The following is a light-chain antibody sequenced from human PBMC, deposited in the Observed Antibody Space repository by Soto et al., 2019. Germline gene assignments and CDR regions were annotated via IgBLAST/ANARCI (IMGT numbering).Light chain of an antibody. CDR2: DDS. CDR1: NIGSKS. V-gene: IGLV3-21*02. CDR3: QVWDSSSDRVL. Sequence: SYELTQPPSVSVAPGQTARMTCGGNNIGSKSVHWYQQKPGQAPVLVVYDDSDRPSGIPERFSGSNSGNTATLTISRVEAGDEADYYCQVWDSSSDRVLFGGGTKLTVL. J-gene: IGLJ2*01.